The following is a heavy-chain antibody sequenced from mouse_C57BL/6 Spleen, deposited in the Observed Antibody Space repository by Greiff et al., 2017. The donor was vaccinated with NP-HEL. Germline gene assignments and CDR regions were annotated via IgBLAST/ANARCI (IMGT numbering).Heavy chain of an antibody. CDR1: GFTFSSYT. V-gene: IGHV5-9*01. CDR3: ARHGDYYGSSYTY. Sequence: EVKLVESGGGLVKPGGSLKLSCAASGFTFSSYTMSWVRQTPEKRLEWVATISGGGGNTYYPDSVKGRFTISRDNAKNTLYLQMSSLRSEDTALYYCARHGDYYGSSYTYWGQGTLVTVSA. J-gene: IGHJ3*01. CDR2: ISGGGGNT. D-gene: IGHD1-1*01.